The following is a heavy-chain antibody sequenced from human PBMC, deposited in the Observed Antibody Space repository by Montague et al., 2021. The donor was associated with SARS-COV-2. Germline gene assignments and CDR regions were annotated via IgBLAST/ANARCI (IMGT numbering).Heavy chain of an antibody. V-gene: IGHV4-34*01. CDR3: ARLRDGVVPSPILGVGPHYSYYFRDV. Sequence: SETLSLTCAVYGGSFSGYHWNWIRQPPGKGLEWIGEINHGGITNYNPSLKSRLTISADTSKNQFSLKLTSVAAADTAVYYCARLRDGVVPSPILGVGPHYSYYFRDVWGKGTTVTVSS. J-gene: IGHJ6*03. D-gene: IGHD3-10*01. CDR1: GGSFSGYH. CDR2: INHGGIT.